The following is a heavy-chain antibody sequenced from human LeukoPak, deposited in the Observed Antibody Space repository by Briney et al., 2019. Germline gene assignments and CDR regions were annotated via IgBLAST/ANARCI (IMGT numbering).Heavy chain of an antibody. CDR1: GFTFTGYF. CDR2: INPNSGAT. CDR3: ARELRRGGKQLGDYFDY. V-gene: IGHV1-2*02. Sequence: ASVKVSCKASGFTFTGYFIHWVRQAPGQGLEWMAWINPNSGATKYAQKFQGRVTMTRDTSISTAYMELSSLGSQDTAVYYCARELRRGGKQLGDYFDYWGQGTLVTVSS. D-gene: IGHD1-1*01. J-gene: IGHJ4*02.